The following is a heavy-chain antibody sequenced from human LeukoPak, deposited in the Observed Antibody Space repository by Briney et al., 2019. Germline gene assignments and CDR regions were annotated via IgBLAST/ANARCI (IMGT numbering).Heavy chain of an antibody. J-gene: IGHJ4*02. CDR3: ARHPENYGDYPTTPYDY. CDR2: IYYSGST. Sequence: PSETLSLTCPVPGGSIISSSYYWGWIRQPPGKGLEWLGRIYYSGSTYYNPSLKSRVTISVDTSKNQFSLKLSSVTAADTAVYYCARHPENYGDYPTTPYDYWGQGTLVTVSS. V-gene: IGHV4-39*01. D-gene: IGHD4-17*01. CDR1: GGSIISSSYY.